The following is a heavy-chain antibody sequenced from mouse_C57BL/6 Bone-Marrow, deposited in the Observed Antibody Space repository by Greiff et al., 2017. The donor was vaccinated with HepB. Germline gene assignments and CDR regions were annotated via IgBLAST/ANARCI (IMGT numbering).Heavy chain of an antibody. CDR1: GYTFTSYG. CDR2: IYPRSGNT. J-gene: IGHJ3*01. D-gene: IGHD1-1*01. Sequence: VQLQQSGAELARPGASVKLSCKASGYTFTSYGISWVKQRTGQGLEWIGEIYPRSGNTYYNEKFKGKATLTADKSSSTAYMELRSLTSEDSAVYFCALHCYGSSGAYWGQGTLVTVSA. V-gene: IGHV1-81*01. CDR3: ALHCYGSSGAY.